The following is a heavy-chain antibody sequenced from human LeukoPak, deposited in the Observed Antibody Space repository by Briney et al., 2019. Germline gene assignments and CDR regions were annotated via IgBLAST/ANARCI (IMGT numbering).Heavy chain of an antibody. CDR1: GFIFSHYG. Sequence: PGGSLRLSCAASGFIFSHYGMHWVRQAPGKGLEWVAVIWHDGSSKYYADSVKGRFTISRDNSENTVCLQMNSLRAEDTAVYYCAKDAQRGFDYSNSLEYWGQGDLVTVSS. CDR2: IWHDGSSK. V-gene: IGHV3-33*06. CDR3: AKDAQRGFDYSNSLEY. D-gene: IGHD4-11*01. J-gene: IGHJ4*02.